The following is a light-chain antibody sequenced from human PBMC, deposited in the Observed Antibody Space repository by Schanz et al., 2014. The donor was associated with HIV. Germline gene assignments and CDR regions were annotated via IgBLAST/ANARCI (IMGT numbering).Light chain of an antibody. V-gene: IGKV3-20*01. Sequence: EIVLTQSPGSLSLSPGGRATLSCGASQRLSSSYLAWYQQKRDQPPRLVIYATSTRAAGIPDRFSGSGSETDFTLTISSLQPEDVAVYYCQQYYRTPWTFGQGTRVDVK. J-gene: IGKJ1*01. CDR1: QRLSSSY. CDR2: ATS. CDR3: QQYYRTPWT.